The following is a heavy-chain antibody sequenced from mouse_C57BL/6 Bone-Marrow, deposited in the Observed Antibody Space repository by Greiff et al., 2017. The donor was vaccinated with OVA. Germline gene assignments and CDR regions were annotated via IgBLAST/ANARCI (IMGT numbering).Heavy chain of an antibody. Sequence: QVQLQQSGPGLVQPSQSLSITCTVSGFSLTSYGVHWVRQSPGKGLEWLGVIWSGGSTDYNAAFISRLSISKDNSKSQVFFKMNSLQADDTAIYYCARKHYYGSSSYAMDYWGQGTSVTVS. CDR1: GFSLTSYG. CDR2: IWSGGST. D-gene: IGHD1-1*01. CDR3: ARKHYYGSSSYAMDY. J-gene: IGHJ4*01. V-gene: IGHV2-2*01.